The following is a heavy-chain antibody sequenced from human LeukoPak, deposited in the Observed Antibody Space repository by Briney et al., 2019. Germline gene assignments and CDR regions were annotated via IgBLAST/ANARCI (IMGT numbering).Heavy chain of an antibody. D-gene: IGHD3-22*01. CDR1: GFTFSSNY. CDR3: ARSPLRYYYDSSGYYNFDY. CDR2: IYSGGST. V-gene: IGHV3-66*01. Sequence: PGGSLRLSCAASGFTFSSNYMSWVRQAPGKGLEWVSVIYSGGSTYYADSVKGRFTISRDNSKNTLYLQMNSLRAEDTAVYYCARSPLRYYYDSSGYYNFDYWGQGTLVTVSS. J-gene: IGHJ4*02.